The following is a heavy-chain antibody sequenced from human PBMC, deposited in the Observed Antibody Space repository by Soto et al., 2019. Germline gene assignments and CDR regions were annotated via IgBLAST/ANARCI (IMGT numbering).Heavy chain of an antibody. CDR3: ASQGRLPDAFDI. V-gene: IGHV4-61*01. CDR2: IYYSGST. CDR1: GGSVSSGSYY. J-gene: IGHJ3*02. D-gene: IGHD6-25*01. Sequence: PSETLSLTCTVSGGSVSSGSYYWSWIRQPPGKGLEWIGYIYYSGSTNYNPSLKSRVTISVDNSKNTLYLQMNSLRAEDTAVYYCASQGRLPDAFDIWGQGTMVTVSS.